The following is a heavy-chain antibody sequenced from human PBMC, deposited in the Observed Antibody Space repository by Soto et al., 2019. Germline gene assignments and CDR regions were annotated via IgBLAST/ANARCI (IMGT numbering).Heavy chain of an antibody. D-gene: IGHD6-19*01. V-gene: IGHV4-4*02. J-gene: IGHJ4*02. CDR3: ARHIGVPGTRGFDY. CDR2: IHHGGTT. Sequence: QVQLQESGPGLVKPSETLSLTCAVSSASISDNNWWSWVRQSPQKGLEWIGEIHHGGTTNYNPSLKSPVTISMDRSQNQIFMQLNSLTAADSAIYYCARHIGVPGTRGFDYWGQGTLVTVSS. CDR1: SASISDNNW.